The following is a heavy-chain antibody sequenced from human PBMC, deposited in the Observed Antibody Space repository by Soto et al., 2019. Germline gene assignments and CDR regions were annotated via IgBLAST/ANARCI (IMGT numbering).Heavy chain of an antibody. Sequence: PGGSLRLSCEGSVFTFSSYSMNWFRQAPGKGLEWVSSISGSGGYIYYADSVKGRFTISRDNAKNSLYLQMTSLRDEDTALYYCARDRQSTPWYAADYWGQGSLVTVSS. V-gene: IGHV3-21*01. J-gene: IGHJ4*02. CDR1: VFTFSSYS. CDR3: ARDRQSTPWYAADY. D-gene: IGHD6-13*01. CDR2: ISGSGGYI.